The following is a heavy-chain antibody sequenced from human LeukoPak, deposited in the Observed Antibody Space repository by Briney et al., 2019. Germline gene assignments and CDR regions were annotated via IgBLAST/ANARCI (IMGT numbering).Heavy chain of an antibody. J-gene: IGHJ5*02. CDR2: IYYSGST. Sequence: SETLSLTCAVYGGSFSGYYWGWIRQPPGKGLEWIGSIYYSGSTYYNPSLKSRVTISVDTSKNQFSLKLSSVTAADTAVYYCARGTDDIVVVPAAIWDWFDPWGQGTLVTVSS. CDR3: ARGTDDIVVVPAAIWDWFDP. CDR1: GGSFSGYY. V-gene: IGHV4-34*01. D-gene: IGHD2-2*01.